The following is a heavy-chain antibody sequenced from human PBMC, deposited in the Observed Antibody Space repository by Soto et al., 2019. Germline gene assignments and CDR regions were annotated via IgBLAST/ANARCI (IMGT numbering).Heavy chain of an antibody. Sequence: GCSLRLSCVASGCIFSDYYMSWIRQTPGRGLEWASYISTNGRNIYYADSVKGRFTISRDNTKNSLYLQMNGLRAEDTAVYYCARLPPPSCSGGSCSPYWGQGTLVTVSS. CDR3: ARLPPPSCSGGSCSPY. V-gene: IGHV3-11*01. D-gene: IGHD2-15*01. CDR1: GCIFSDYY. CDR2: ISTNGRNI. J-gene: IGHJ4*02.